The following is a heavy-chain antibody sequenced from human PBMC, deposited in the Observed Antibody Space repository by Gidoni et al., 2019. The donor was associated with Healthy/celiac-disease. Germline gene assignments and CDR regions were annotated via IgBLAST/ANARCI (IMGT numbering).Heavy chain of an antibody. CDR2: IYYSGST. Sequence: QLQLQESGPGLVKPSEPLSLTCTVPGGSISSSSYYWGWIRLPPGKGLEWIGSIYYSGSTYYNPSLKSRVTISVDTSKNQFSLKLSSVTAADTAVYYCARQYGTVDYWGQGTLVTVSS. D-gene: IGHD1-1*01. CDR3: ARQYGTVDY. J-gene: IGHJ4*02. CDR1: GGSISSSSYY. V-gene: IGHV4-39*01.